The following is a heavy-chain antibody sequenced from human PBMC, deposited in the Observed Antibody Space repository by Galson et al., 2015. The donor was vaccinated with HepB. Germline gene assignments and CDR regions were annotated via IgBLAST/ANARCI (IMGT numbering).Heavy chain of an antibody. Sequence: SLRLSCAASGFTLRSHWVSWVRQAPGKGLECVAHINPDGSEKRYVDAVKGRFSVSKDNAMNSLHLQMSSLRVEDTAVYFCARTAANWRGLDHWAQGSLVIVSS. CDR1: GFTLRSHW. CDR3: ARTAANWRGLDH. J-gene: IGHJ4*02. V-gene: IGHV3-7*03. CDR2: INPDGSEK. D-gene: IGHD6-25*01.